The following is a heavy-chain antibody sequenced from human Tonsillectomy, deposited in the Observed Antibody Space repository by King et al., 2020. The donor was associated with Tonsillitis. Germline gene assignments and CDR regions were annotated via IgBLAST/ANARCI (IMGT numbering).Heavy chain of an antibody. V-gene: IGHV3-30*18. Sequence: VQLVESGGGVVQPGRSLRLSCAASGFTFSSYGMHWVRQAPGKGLEWVAVISYDVSNKYYADSVKGRFTISRDNSKNTLYLQMNSLRTEDTAVYYCAKEAPYCSGGSCYSGDAFDIWGQGTMVTVSS. CDR3: AKEAPYCSGGSCYSGDAFDI. CDR1: GFTFSSYG. CDR2: ISYDVSNK. J-gene: IGHJ3*02. D-gene: IGHD2-15*01.